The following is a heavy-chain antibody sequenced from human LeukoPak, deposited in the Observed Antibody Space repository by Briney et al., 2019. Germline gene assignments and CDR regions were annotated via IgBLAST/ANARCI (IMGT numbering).Heavy chain of an antibody. CDR3: GKLLLRSYWFDP. J-gene: IGHJ5*02. CDR1: GGSISSSSYY. Sequence: PSETLSLTCTVSGGSISSSSYYWGWIRQPPGKGLEWIGSIYYSGSTYYNPSLKSRVTISVDTSKNQFSLNLSSVTAADTAVYYCGKLLLRSYWFDPWGQGTLVTVSS. V-gene: IGHV4-39*01. D-gene: IGHD3-22*01. CDR2: IYYSGST.